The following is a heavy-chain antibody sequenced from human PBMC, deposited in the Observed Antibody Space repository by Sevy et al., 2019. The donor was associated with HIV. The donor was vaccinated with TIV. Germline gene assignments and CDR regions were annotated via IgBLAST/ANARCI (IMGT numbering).Heavy chain of an antibody. J-gene: IGHJ4*02. CDR1: TFTFSDYY. V-gene: IGHV3-11*01. CDR2: ISSGGTIT. Sequence: GGSLRLSCVVSTFTFSDYYMTWIRQAPGKGLEWISHISSGGTITSHADSVKGRFTISRDNAKNSLNLQMNSLRAEDTAVYYCARVRYNYGSYYFDYWGQGTLVTVSS. CDR3: ARVRYNYGSYYFDY. D-gene: IGHD5-18*01.